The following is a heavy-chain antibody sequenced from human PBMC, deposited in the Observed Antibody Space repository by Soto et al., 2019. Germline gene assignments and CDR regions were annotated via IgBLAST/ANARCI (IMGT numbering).Heavy chain of an antibody. Sequence: EVQLVESGGGLVQPGGSLRLSCAASGFTFRSFWMNWVRQVPGKGLEWVATVNENGSENYCVDSVKGRFTVSRDNAKNSLYLQMNSLRVEDTAVYYCARGGGWLTDYWGQGTLVTVSS. V-gene: IGHV3-7*01. D-gene: IGHD5-12*01. CDR2: VNENGSEN. CDR1: GFTFRSFW. CDR3: ARGGGWLTDY. J-gene: IGHJ4*02.